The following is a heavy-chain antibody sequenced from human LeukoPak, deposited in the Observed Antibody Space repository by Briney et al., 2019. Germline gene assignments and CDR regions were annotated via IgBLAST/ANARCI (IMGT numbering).Heavy chain of an antibody. CDR1: GFTFSRYW. V-gene: IGHV3-7*03. Sequence: GGSLRLSCAASGFTFSRYWMTWVRQAPGKGLEWVASINEDGSGKHYVDSVKGRFTISRDNAQKSVYLEMNSLRAEDTAVYYCARAVTSTEGYWGQGTLVTVSS. D-gene: IGHD4-17*01. J-gene: IGHJ4*02. CDR2: INEDGSGK. CDR3: ARAVTSTEGY.